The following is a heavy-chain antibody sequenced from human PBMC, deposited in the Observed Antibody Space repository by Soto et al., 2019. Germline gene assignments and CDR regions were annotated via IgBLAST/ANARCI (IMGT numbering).Heavy chain of an antibody. CDR2: IYTSGST. J-gene: IGHJ4*02. V-gene: IGHV4-4*07. CDR3: ARTSSSWYYFDF. CDR1: VGSITSYY. Sequence: SETLSLTCTFSVGSITSYYWSWIRQPVGRGLEWIGRIYTSGSTNYNPSLKSRVTMSVDRSKNQFSLRLSSATAADTAVYYCARTSSSWYYFDFWGQGTLVTVSS. D-gene: IGHD6-13*01.